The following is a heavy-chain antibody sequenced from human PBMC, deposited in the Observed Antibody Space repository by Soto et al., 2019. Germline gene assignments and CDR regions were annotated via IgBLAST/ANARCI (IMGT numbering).Heavy chain of an antibody. D-gene: IGHD6-19*01. CDR3: ARDGSVAGTSLIDY. CDR2: IWHDGSKT. V-gene: IGHV3-33*08. Sequence: QVQLVESGGGVVQPGRSLRLSCAASGFIFSDYAIHWVRQAPGKGLEWVTVIWHDGSKTDYADSVKGRFSISRDNSENTLYLEMNNLRVEDTAVYYCARDGSVAGTSLIDYWGQGALVTVSS. J-gene: IGHJ4*02. CDR1: GFIFSDYA.